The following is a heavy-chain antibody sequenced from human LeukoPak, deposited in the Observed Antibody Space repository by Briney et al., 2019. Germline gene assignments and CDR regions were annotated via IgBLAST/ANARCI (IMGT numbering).Heavy chain of an antibody. CDR1: GFTFTSAW. V-gene: IGHV3-7*01. D-gene: IGHD4-17*01. CDR3: ARGGTTVTKPVNYYYYMDV. J-gene: IGHJ6*03. Sequence: GGSRRLSCEVSGFTFTSAWMSWVRQAPGEGLEWVANGKQDGSNKYYVDSVKGRFTISRDNAKISLYLHMNSLRAEDTAVYYCARGGTTVTKPVNYYYYMDVWGKGTTVTVSS. CDR2: GKQDGSNK.